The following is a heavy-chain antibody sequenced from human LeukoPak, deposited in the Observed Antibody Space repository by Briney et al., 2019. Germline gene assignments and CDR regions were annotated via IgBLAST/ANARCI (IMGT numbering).Heavy chain of an antibody. CDR1: GGSISSYY. J-gene: IGHJ4*02. D-gene: IGHD3-10*01. V-gene: IGHV4-59*01. CDR3: ASRTGFWEFDY. Sequence: SETLSLTCTVSGGSISSYYWSWIRQPPGKGLEWIGYIYYSGSTNYNPSLKSRVTISVDTSKNQFSLKLSSVTAADTAVYYCASRTGFWEFDYWGQGTLVTVSS. CDR2: IYYSGST.